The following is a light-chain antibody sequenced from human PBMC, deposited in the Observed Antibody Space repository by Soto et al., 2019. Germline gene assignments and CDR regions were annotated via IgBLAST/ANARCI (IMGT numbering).Light chain of an antibody. CDR3: QKYNSAPHT. V-gene: IGKV1-27*01. CDR2: AAS. J-gene: IGKJ1*01. CDR1: QGISHY. Sequence: DIQMTQSPSSLSASVGDRVTITCRASQGISHYLAWYRQKPGKVPKLLIYAASTLQSGVPSRFSGSGSGTDFTLAISSLQPEDVATYYCQKYNSAPHTFGQGTKVEIK.